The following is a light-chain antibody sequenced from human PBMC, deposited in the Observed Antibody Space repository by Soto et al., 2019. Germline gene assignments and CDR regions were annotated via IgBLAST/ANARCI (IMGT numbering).Light chain of an antibody. CDR2: KAS. CDR1: QSISSW. Sequence: DIPLTQSPSTLSASLGDRAGIXSRASQSISSWLAWYQQKPGKAPKLLINKASSLESGVPSRFSGSGSGTEFTLTISSLQPDDFATYYCQHFNSYPWTFGQGTKVDIK. V-gene: IGKV1-5*03. J-gene: IGKJ1*01. CDR3: QHFNSYPWT.